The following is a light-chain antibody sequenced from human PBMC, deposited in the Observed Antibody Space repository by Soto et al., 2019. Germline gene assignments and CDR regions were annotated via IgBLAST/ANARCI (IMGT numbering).Light chain of an antibody. J-gene: IGKJ4*01. CDR3: PQYYRTPIT. CDR1: QRVLYSSNNKNY. Sequence: DIVMTQSPDSLTVSLGARATINCRSSQRVLYSSNNKNYLAWYQHKPGQPPKLLIYWASTRDSGVPDRFSGSGSGTDFTLTTSSLQAEDVAVYSCPQYYRTPITFGGGTKVDIK. V-gene: IGKV4-1*01. CDR2: WAS.